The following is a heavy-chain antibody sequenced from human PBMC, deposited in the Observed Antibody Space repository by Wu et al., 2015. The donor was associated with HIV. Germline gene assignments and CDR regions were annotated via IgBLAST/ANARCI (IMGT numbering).Heavy chain of an antibody. CDR2: TNPNGGNT. CDR1: GYTFTNYY. D-gene: IGHD4-17*01. Sequence: QVQLVQSGTEVKKPETSITMSCEASGYTFTNYYIHWVRQAPGQGLEWVAMTNPNGGNTRFAQRFRGRATLTRDTSRNRVNLHLSNLKYEDTAVYHCARELYGAVSGLSMDVWGRGTTVIVS. J-gene: IGHJ6*03. CDR3: ARELYGAVSGLSMDV. V-gene: IGHV1-46*01.